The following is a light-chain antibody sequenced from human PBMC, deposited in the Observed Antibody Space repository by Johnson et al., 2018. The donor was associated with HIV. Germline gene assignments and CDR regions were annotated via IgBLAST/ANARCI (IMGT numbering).Light chain of an antibody. J-gene: IGLJ1*01. V-gene: IGLV1-51*01. CDR1: SSNIGNNY. CDR2: ENN. Sequence: QSVLTQPPSVSAAPGQKVTISCSGSSSNIGNNYVSWYQQLPGTAPKLLIYENNELPSGIPDRFSGSKSGTSATLGITGLQTGAEADYYCGTWDDSRNFVFGTGTKVTVL. CDR3: GTWDDSRNFV.